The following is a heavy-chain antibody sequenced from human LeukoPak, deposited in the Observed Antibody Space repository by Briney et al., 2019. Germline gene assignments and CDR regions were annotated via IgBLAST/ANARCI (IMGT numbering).Heavy chain of an antibody. CDR3: ARTKLEPRPNYYYYYYMDV. CDR2: IKQDGSEK. V-gene: IGHV3-7*01. Sequence: GGSLRLSCAASGFSFSNYWMTWVRQAPGKGLEWVANIKQDGSEKNYVDSLRGRFTISRDNAKNLLYLQMNSLRAEDTAVYYCARTKLEPRPNYYYYYYMDVWGKGTTVTVSS. J-gene: IGHJ6*03. D-gene: IGHD1-1*01. CDR1: GFSFSNYW.